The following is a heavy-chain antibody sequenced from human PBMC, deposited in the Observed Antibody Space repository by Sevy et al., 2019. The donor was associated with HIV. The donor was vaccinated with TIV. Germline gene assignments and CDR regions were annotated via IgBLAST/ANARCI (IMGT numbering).Heavy chain of an antibody. V-gene: IGHV5-51*01. CDR2: INPGDSNI. Sequence: GESLKISCKGSGYSFTNYWICWVRQMPGKGLEWMGIINPGDSNIRYSPSFEGQVTISADKSISTAYLQWSSMQASDTALYYCRSLGGNGGSGYHFFDYWGQGTLVTVSS. J-gene: IGHJ4*02. CDR3: RSLGGNGGSGYHFFDY. D-gene: IGHD2-15*01. CDR1: GYSFTNYW.